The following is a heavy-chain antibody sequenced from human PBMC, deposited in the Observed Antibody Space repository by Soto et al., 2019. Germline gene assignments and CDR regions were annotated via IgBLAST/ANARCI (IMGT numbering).Heavy chain of an antibody. J-gene: IGHJ4*02. CDR3: ARAVGPFDY. CDR2: IWHDGSNK. D-gene: IGHD1-26*01. CDR1: GFSFSTYG. Sequence: QVQLVESGGGVVQPGRSLKLACAGSGFSFSTYGMHWVRQAPGKGLEGVAVIWHDGSNKYYAESVKGRFTIPRDNSKDTLYLQIDSLRIEDTALYYCARAVGPFDYWGQGTLVTVSS. V-gene: IGHV3-33*01.